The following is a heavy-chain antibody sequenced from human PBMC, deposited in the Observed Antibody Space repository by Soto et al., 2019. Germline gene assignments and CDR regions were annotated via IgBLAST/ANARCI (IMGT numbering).Heavy chain of an antibody. CDR3: VGGYYFGDY. CDR2: ISYDGSNK. CDR1: GFTFSSYG. V-gene: IGHV3-30*03. D-gene: IGHD3-22*01. J-gene: IGHJ4*02. Sequence: QVQLVESGGGVVQPGRSLRLSCAASGFTFSSYGMHWVRQAPGKGLRWVAVISYDGSNKYYADSVKGRFTISRDNSKNTLYLQMNSRRAEDTAVYYCVGGYYFGDYWGQGTLVTVSS.